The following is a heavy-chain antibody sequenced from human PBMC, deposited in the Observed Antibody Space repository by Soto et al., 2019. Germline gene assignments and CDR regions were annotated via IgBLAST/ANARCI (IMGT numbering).Heavy chain of an antibody. Sequence: EVQLLESGGGLVQPGGSLRLSCAASGFTFSSYAMSWVRQAPGKGLEWVSAISGSGGSTYYADSVKGRFTISRDNSKNALYLQMNSLRAEDTAVYYCAKALGDFLTPMDYWGQGTLVTVSS. CDR3: AKALGDFLTPMDY. J-gene: IGHJ4*02. D-gene: IGHD2-21*02. CDR1: GFTFSSYA. CDR2: ISGSGGST. V-gene: IGHV3-23*01.